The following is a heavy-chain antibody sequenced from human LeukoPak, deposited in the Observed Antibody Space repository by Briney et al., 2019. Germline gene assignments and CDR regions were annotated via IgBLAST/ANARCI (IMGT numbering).Heavy chain of an antibody. D-gene: IGHD6-6*01. CDR2: INHSGST. CDR1: GNSISSSSYY. V-gene: IGHV4-39*07. CDR3: ARGIAARLWFFFGY. J-gene: IGHJ4*02. Sequence: SETLSLTCTVSGNSISSSSYYWVWIRQPPGKGLEWIGEINHSGSTNYNPSLKSRVTISVDTSKNQFSLKLSSVTAADTAVYYCARGIAARLWFFFGYWGQGTLVTVSS.